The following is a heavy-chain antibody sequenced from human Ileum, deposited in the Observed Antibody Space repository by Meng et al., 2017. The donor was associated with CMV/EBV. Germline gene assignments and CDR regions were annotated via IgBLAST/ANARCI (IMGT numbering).Heavy chain of an antibody. J-gene: IGHJ6*02. CDR2: IKQDGSEK. V-gene: IGHV3-7*01. D-gene: IGHD5-12*01. Sequence: GESLKISCAASGFTFSSYWMSWVRQAPGKGLECVANIKQDGSEKYYVDSVKGRFTISRDNAKNSLYLQMNSLRAEDTAVYYCAREGRGYSGGLYYYDGIDVWGQGTTVTVSS. CDR3: AREGRGYSGGLYYYDGIDV. CDR1: GFTFSSYW.